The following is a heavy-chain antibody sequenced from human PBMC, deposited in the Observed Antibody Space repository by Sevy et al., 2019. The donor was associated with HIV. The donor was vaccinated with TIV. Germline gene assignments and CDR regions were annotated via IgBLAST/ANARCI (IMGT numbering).Heavy chain of an antibody. Sequence: GGSLRLSCVGSGFIFSNYDMHWVRQRTGIGLEWVASIGTLADTFYPDSVKGRFTISRENAKNSLFLQMNDLRVGDTAVYFCTRHGILPYGSGKAFDIWGRWTTVTVSS. CDR2: IGTLADT. J-gene: IGHJ3*02. CDR3: TRHGILPYGSGKAFDI. CDR1: GFIFSNYD. V-gene: IGHV3-13*01. D-gene: IGHD3-10*01.